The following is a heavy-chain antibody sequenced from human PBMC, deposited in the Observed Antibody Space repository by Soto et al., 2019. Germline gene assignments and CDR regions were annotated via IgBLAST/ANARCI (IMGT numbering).Heavy chain of an antibody. J-gene: IGHJ4*02. CDR2: ISYDGSNK. D-gene: IGHD6-19*01. Sequence: QVQLVESGGGVVQPGRSLRLFCAASGFTFSTYAMHWVRQAPGKGLEWVAVISYDGSNKYYADSVKGRFTISRDNSKNTLYLQMNSLRAEDTAVYYCARDKSPYSSGWHNRHFDYWGQGTLVTVSS. CDR1: GFTFSTYA. V-gene: IGHV3-30-3*01. CDR3: ARDKSPYSSGWHNRHFDY.